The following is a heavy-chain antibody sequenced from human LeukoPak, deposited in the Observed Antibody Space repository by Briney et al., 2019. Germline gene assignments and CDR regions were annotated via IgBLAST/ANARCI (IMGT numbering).Heavy chain of an antibody. Sequence: GGSLRLSCAASGFIFSSYSMNWVRQAPGKGLEWVATMNADENQKLYADSMEGRFTISRDNGKNSLYLQIDGLRVDDTAVYYCAGGVGWHFALWGRGTLVTVSS. J-gene: IGHJ2*01. CDR2: MNADENQK. V-gene: IGHV3-7*01. D-gene: IGHD3-10*01. CDR3: AGGVGWHFAL. CDR1: GFIFSSYS.